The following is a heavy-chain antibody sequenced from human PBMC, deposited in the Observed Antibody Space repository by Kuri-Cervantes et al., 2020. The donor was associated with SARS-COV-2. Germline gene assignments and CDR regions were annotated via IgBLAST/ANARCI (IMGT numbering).Heavy chain of an antibody. Sequence: LSLTCAVSGFTFSSYGMHWVRQAPGKGLEWVAVISYDGSNKYYADSVKGRFTISRDNSKNTLYLQMNSLRGEDTAVYYCARVRHCSSTSCYGNGMDVWGKGTTVTVSS. CDR3: ARVRHCSSTSCYGNGMDV. D-gene: IGHD2-2*01. CDR2: ISYDGSNK. V-gene: IGHV3-30*03. CDR1: GFTFSSYG. J-gene: IGHJ6*04.